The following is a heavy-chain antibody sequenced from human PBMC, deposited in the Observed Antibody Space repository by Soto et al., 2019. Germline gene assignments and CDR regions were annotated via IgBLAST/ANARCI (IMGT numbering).Heavy chain of an antibody. CDR3: AHRLTLNSDWNYGRFDY. V-gene: IGHV2-5*02. J-gene: IGHJ4*02. D-gene: IGHD1-7*01. Sequence: QITLKESGPALVKPTQTLTLTCTFSGFSLTTYGVGVGWIRQPPGKALEWLALIYWGDDKRYCPSLKSRLTITKDTSKNQVVLTMTNMDPVDTATYFCAHRLTLNSDWNYGRFDYWGQGTLVTVSS. CDR1: GFSLTTYGVG. CDR2: IYWGDDK.